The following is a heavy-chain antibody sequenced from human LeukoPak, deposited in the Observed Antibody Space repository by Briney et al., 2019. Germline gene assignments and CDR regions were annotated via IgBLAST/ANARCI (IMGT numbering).Heavy chain of an antibody. CDR2: IKQDGSEK. CDR3: ARDTRHRYCSSTSCYRGWLDP. Sequence: GGSLRLSCAASGFTFSSYWMSWVRQAPGKGLEWVANIKQDGSEKYYVDSVKGRFTISRDNAKNSLYLQMNSLRAEDTAVYYCARDTRHRYCSSTSCYRGWLDPWGQGTLVTVSS. CDR1: GFTFSSYW. D-gene: IGHD2-2*01. J-gene: IGHJ5*02. V-gene: IGHV3-7*01.